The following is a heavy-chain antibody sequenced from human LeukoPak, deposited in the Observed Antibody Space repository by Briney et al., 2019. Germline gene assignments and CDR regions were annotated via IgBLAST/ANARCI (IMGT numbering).Heavy chain of an antibody. CDR2: ISAYNGNT. V-gene: IGHV1-18*01. CDR1: GYTFTSHG. D-gene: IGHD2-2*01. CDR3: AAPLYCSSTSCPRYYYYYYMDV. Sequence: ASVKVSCKASGYTFTSHGISWVRQAPGQGLEWMGWISAYNGNTNYAQKLQGRVTMTTDTSTSTAYMELSSLRSEDTAVYYCAAPLYCSSTSCPRYYYYYYMDVWGKGTTVTVSS. J-gene: IGHJ6*03.